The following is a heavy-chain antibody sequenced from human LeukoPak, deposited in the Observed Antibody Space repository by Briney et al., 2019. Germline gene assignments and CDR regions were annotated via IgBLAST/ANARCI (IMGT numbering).Heavy chain of an antibody. CDR1: GYTFTGYY. D-gene: IGHD6-13*01. CDR3: ARGYSSSWFIFRERFDP. J-gene: IGHJ5*02. Sequence: PWASVKVSCKASGYTFTGYYMHWVRQAPGQGLEWMGIINPSGGSTSYAQKFQGRVTMTRDMSTSTVYMELSSLRSEDTAVYYCARGYSSSWFIFRERFDPWGQGTLVTVSS. V-gene: IGHV1-46*01. CDR2: INPSGGST.